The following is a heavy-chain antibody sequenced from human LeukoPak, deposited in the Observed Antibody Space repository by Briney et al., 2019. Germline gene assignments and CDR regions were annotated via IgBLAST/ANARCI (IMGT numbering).Heavy chain of an antibody. CDR3: ARGATAGTYFQH. D-gene: IGHD6-13*01. V-gene: IGHV1-8*01. CDR2: MNPNSGNT. CDR1: GYTFTSYD. J-gene: IGHJ1*01. Sequence: ASVNVSCKASGYTFTSYDINWVRQATGQGLEWMGWMNPNSGNTGYAQKFQGRVTMTRNTSISTAYMELSSLRSEDTAVYYCARGATAGTYFQHWGQGTLVTVSS.